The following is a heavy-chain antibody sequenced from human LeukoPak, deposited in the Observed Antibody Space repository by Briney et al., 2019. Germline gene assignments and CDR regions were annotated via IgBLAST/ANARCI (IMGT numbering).Heavy chain of an antibody. CDR3: ARDRCGSTSCRYGALDAFDI. CDR1: GYTFTSYG. Sequence: GASVKVSCKASGYTFTSYGISWVRQAPGQGLEWMGWISAYNGNTNYAQKLQGRVTMTTDTSTSTAYMELRSLRSDDTAVYYCARDRCGSTSCRYGALDAFDIWGQGTMVTVSS. CDR2: ISAYNGNT. D-gene: IGHD2-2*01. V-gene: IGHV1-18*01. J-gene: IGHJ3*02.